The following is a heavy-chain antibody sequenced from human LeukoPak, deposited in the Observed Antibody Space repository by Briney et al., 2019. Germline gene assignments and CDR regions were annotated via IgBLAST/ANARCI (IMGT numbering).Heavy chain of an antibody. CDR2: ISYDGSNK. J-gene: IGHJ6*04. V-gene: IGHV3-30*04. CDR3: ARDFLGELSSGWSYYYYYGMDV. CDR1: GFTFSSYA. D-gene: IGHD6-19*01. Sequence: GGSLRLSCAASGFTFSSYAMHWLRQAPGKGLEWVAVISYDGSNKYYADSVKGRFTISRDNSKNTLYLQMNSLRAEDTAVYYCARDFLGELSSGWSYYYYYGMDVWSKGTTVTVSS.